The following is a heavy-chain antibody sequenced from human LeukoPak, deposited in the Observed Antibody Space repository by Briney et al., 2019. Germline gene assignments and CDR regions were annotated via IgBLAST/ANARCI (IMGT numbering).Heavy chain of an antibody. CDR3: AKHPNRYDILTGYYPLYYFDY. V-gene: IGHV3-23*01. Sequence: GGSLRVSCAASGFTFGSYAMSWVRQAPGKGLEWVSAISGSGGSTYYADSVKGRFTISRDNSKNTLYLQMNSLRAEDTAVYYCAKHPNRYDILTGYYPLYYFDYWGQGTLVTVSS. CDR2: ISGSGGST. CDR1: GFTFGSYA. J-gene: IGHJ4*02. D-gene: IGHD3-9*01.